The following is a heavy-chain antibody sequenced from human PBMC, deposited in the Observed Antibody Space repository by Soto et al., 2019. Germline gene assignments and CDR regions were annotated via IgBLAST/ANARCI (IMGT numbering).Heavy chain of an antibody. Sequence: PGGSLRLSCAASGFIFSDYYMSWVRQAPGKGLEWISYISNTNSPLVYADSVKGRFTVSRDNAKKSLYLQMNSVKAEETDVYYCARHFVATGGRYFDHWGHGTLVTVSS. V-gene: IGHV3-11*01. CDR2: ISNTNSPL. CDR3: ARHFVATGGRYFDH. CDR1: GFIFSDYY. D-gene: IGHD6-13*01. J-gene: IGHJ1*01.